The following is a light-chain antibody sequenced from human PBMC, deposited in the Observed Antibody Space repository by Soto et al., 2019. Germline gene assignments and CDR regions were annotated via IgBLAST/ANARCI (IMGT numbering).Light chain of an antibody. CDR3: QQYNNWPPWT. CDR2: AAS. CDR1: QSVSSN. Sequence: EVVMSQSPATLSVSPGERATLSCRASQSVSSNLAWYQQKPGQAPRLLIYAASTRATAIPPRFSGNGSGTNFTLTISGLESEYLAVYYCQQYNNWPPWTVGQTTKMEIK. V-gene: IGKV3-15*01. J-gene: IGKJ1*01.